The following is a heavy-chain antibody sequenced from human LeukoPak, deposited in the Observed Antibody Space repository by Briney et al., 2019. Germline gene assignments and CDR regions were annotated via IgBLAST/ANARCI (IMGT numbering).Heavy chain of an antibody. CDR1: GFTFSSYA. D-gene: IGHD1-20*01. V-gene: IGHV3-23*01. CDR2: ISGSGGST. Sequence: GGSPRLSCAASGFTFSSYAMSWVRQAPGKGLEWVSAISGSGGSTYYADSVKGRFTISRDNSKNTLYLQMNSLRAEDTAVYYCAKDPTYPFNWYFDYWGQGTLVTVSS. CDR3: AKDPTYPFNWYFDY. J-gene: IGHJ4*02.